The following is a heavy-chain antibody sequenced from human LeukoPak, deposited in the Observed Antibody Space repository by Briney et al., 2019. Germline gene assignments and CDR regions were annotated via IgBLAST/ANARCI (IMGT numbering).Heavy chain of an antibody. CDR3: ARICFVRGYYYYGMDV. CDR1: GYTFTSYD. Sequence: ASVKVSCKASGYTFTSYDINWVRPATGQGLEWMGWMNPNSGNTGYAQKFQGRVTMTRNTSISTAYMELSSLRSEGTAVYYCARICFVRGYYYYGMDVWGQGTTVTVSS. J-gene: IGHJ6*02. D-gene: IGHD2/OR15-2a*01. CDR2: MNPNSGNT. V-gene: IGHV1-8*01.